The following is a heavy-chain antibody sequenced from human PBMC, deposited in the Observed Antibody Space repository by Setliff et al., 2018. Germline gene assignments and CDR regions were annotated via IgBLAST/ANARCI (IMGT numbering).Heavy chain of an antibody. J-gene: IGHJ4*02. V-gene: IGHV4-39*01. CDR2: IYYSGST. CDR3: ARGYSGYDYLKPFDY. D-gene: IGHD5-12*01. Sequence: SETLSLTCTVSGGSISSSSYYWGWIRQPPGKGLEWMGSIYYSGSTYYNPSLKSRVTISVDTSKNQFSLKLSSVTAADTAVYYCARGYSGYDYLKPFDYWGQGTLVTVSS. CDR1: GGSISSSSYY.